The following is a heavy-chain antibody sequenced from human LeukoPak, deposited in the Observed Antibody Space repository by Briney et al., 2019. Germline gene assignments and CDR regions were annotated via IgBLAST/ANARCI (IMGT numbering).Heavy chain of an antibody. V-gene: IGHV3-23*01. CDR3: AKDPYSSGWYGSLAQDQTGLDY. J-gene: IGHJ4*02. Sequence: PGGSLRLSCAASGFTFSSYGMSWVRQAPGKGLEWVSAISGSGGSTYYADSVKGRFTISRDNSKNTLYLQMNSLRAEDTAVYYCAKDPYSSGWYGSLAQDQTGLDYWGQGTLVTVSS. D-gene: IGHD6-19*01. CDR1: GFTFSSYG. CDR2: ISGSGGST.